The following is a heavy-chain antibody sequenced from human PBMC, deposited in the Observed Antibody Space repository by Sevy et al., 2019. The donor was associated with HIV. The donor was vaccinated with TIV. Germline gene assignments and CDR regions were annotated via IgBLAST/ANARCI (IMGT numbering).Heavy chain of an antibody. CDR3: VKGPHPAVTTSYGMDV. J-gene: IGHJ6*02. Sequence: GGSLRLSCAASGFTFSSYGMHWVRQAPGKGLEWVTFIRYDGSTKYYADSVRGRFTISRDNSKNMLCLQMNSLRAEDTAVYYCVKGPHPAVTTSYGMDVWGQGTTVTVSS. CDR2: IRYDGSTK. CDR1: GFTFSSYG. D-gene: IGHD4-17*01. V-gene: IGHV3-30*02.